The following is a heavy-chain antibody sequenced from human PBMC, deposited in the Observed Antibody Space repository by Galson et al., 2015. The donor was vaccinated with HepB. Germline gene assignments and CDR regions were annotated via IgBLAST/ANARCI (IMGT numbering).Heavy chain of an antibody. CDR3: ARDEIWSKSVLSIFSY. CDR1: GYTFTAYF. Sequence: SVKVSCKASGYTFTAYFIHWVRQSPGQQLEWMGRINPANGGTVYSPRFQGRVSMTRDASLRTIYMELNSLRSDDAAVYYCARDEIWSKSVLSIFSYWGQGSLVTVSS. CDR2: INPANGGT. D-gene: IGHD3-3*01. V-gene: IGHV1-2*06. J-gene: IGHJ1*01.